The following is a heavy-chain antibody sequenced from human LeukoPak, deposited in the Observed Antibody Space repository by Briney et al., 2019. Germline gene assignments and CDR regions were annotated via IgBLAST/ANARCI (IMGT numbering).Heavy chain of an antibody. V-gene: IGHV4-30-2*01. CDR3: ARRVFNYSSGWYFDY. D-gene: IGHD6-19*01. CDR1: GGSISSGGYS. CDR2: IYHSGST. Sequence: SETLSLTCAVSGGSISSGGYSWSWIRQPPGKGLEWIGYIYHSGSTYYNPSLKSRVTISVDTSKNQFSLKLSSVTAADTAVYYCARRVFNYSSGWYFDYWGQGTLVTVSS. J-gene: IGHJ4*02.